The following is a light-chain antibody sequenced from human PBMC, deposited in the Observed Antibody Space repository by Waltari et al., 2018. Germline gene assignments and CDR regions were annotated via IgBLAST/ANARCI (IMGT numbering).Light chain of an antibody. Sequence: QPALTQPASVSGSPGQSLTISCTGSSNDIGNSNHVCWSQQHPGNAPRLIISEVTERPSGVSERFSGSKSGNTASLTISGLQAEDEADYYCLSYTTRISFVFGGGTKLSVL. J-gene: IGLJ2*01. CDR2: EVT. V-gene: IGLV2-23*02. CDR1: SNDIGNSNH. CDR3: LSYTTRISFV.